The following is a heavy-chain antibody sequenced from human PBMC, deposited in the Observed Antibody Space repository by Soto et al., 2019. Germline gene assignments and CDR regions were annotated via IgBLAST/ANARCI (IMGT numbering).Heavy chain of an antibody. CDR3: ARGNSSSYDY. J-gene: IGHJ4*02. D-gene: IGHD6-6*01. V-gene: IGHV3-33*01. Sequence: QVQLVESGGGVVQPGRSLRLSCAASGFTFSSYGMHWVRQAPGKGLEWVAVIWYDGSNKYYADSVKGRFTISRDNSKNTLYLQMNSLRAEDTAVYYSARGNSSSYDYWGQGTLVTVSS. CDR1: GFTFSSYG. CDR2: IWYDGSNK.